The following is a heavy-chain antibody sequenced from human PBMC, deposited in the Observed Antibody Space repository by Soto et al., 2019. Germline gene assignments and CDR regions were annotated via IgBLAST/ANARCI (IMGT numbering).Heavy chain of an antibody. J-gene: IGHJ3*01. CDR3: AHRPPRYSTAWLAFDF. V-gene: IGHV2-5*01. CDR1: GFSLSTHDVG. Sequence: QITLKESGPTLVKPTQTLALTCTFSGFSLSTHDVGMGWIRQPPGKALDWVGFISWNDERRYSPSLKSRFTITKDTTKNLVVLTMTNVDPADTGTYFCAHRPPRYSTAWLAFDFWGQGTMVAVSS. D-gene: IGHD1-1*01. CDR2: ISWNDER.